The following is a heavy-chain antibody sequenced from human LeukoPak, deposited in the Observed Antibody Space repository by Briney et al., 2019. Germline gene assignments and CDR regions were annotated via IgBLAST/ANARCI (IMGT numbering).Heavy chain of an antibody. CDR3: SRPGPMVRGVIRNWFDP. D-gene: IGHD3-10*01. J-gene: IGHJ5*02. V-gene: IGHV1-8*03. CDR2: MNPNSGNT. CDR1: GYTFTIYD. Sequence: GASVTVSFTASGYTFTIYDINWVRQATGQGLEWMGWMNPNSGNTGYAQKFQGRVTITRNTSISTADMELSRLRSDDTAVYYCSRPGPMVRGVIRNWFDPWGQGTLVTVSS.